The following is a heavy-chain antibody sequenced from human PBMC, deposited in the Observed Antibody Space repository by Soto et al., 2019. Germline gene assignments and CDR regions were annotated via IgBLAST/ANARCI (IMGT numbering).Heavy chain of an antibody. CDR1: GYSLITYW. CDR2: IYPGDSDT. J-gene: IGHJ6*02. CDR3: ARFARIPGGGGGIDV. D-gene: IGHD1-1*01. V-gene: IGHV5-51*01. Sequence: GESLTICCNGSGYSLITYWIVWVRQMPGKGLEYIGMIYPGDSDTRYSPSFRGQVTISADKSSKIAHLQWSSLKASDTAIYYCARFARIPGGGGGIDVWGQGTTVTVSS.